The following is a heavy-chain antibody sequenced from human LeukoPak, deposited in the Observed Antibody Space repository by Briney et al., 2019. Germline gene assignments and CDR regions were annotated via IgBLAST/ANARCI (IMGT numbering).Heavy chain of an antibody. CDR2: IYYSGIT. D-gene: IGHD3-10*01. J-gene: IGHJ2*01. V-gene: IGHV4-61*05. CDR3: ARGTGGPWYFDL. Sequence: SETLSLTCTVSGGSISSSSYYWGWIRQPPVKGLEWIGYIYYSGITIYNPSLKSRVTISVDTSKNQVSLKLSSVTAADTALYYCARGTGGPWYFDLWGRGTLVTVSS. CDR1: GGSISSSSYY.